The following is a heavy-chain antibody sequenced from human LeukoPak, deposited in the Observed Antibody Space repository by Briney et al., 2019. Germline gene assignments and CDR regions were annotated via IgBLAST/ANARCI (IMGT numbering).Heavy chain of an antibody. CDR3: ARDGSVFWSGYYYMDV. Sequence: GGSLRLSCAASGFTFSSYWMSWVRQAPGKGLEWVANIKQDGSEKYYVDSVKGRFTISRDNAKNSLFLQMNSLRAEDTAMYYCARDGSVFWSGYYYMDVWGKGTTVTVFS. CDR1: GFTFSSYW. J-gene: IGHJ6*03. CDR2: IKQDGSEK. V-gene: IGHV3-7*01. D-gene: IGHD3-3*01.